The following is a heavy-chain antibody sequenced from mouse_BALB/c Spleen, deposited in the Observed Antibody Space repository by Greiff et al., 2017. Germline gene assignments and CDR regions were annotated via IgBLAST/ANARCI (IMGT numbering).Heavy chain of an antibody. CDR3: ARSNYGNPYYFDY. V-gene: IGHV3-2*02. D-gene: IGHD2-1*01. J-gene: IGHJ2*01. Sequence: VQLQQSGPGLVKPSQSLSLTCTVTGYSITSDYAWNWIRQFPGNKLEWMGYISYSGSTSYNPSLKSRISITRDTSKNQFFLQLNSVTTEDTATYYCARSNYGNPYYFDYWGQGTTLPVSS. CDR1: GYSITSDYA. CDR2: ISYSGST.